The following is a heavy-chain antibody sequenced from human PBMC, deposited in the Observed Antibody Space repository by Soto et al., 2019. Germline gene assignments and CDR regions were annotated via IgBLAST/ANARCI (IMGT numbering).Heavy chain of an antibody. D-gene: IGHD4-17*01. CDR2: IVVGSGNT. CDR1: GFTFTSSA. CDR3: AAVWYGDYGVDY. Sequence: ASVKVSCKASGFTFTSSAMQWVRQARGQRLEWIGWIVVGSGNTNYAQKFQERVTITRDMSTSTAYMELSSLRSEDTAVYYCAAVWYGDYGVDYWGQGTLVTVSS. V-gene: IGHV1-58*02. J-gene: IGHJ4*02.